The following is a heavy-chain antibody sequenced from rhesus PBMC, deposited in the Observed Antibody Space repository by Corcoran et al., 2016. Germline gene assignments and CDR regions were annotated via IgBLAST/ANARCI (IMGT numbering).Heavy chain of an antibody. CDR3: AREGGWDSNYFGFYFDY. CDR1: GGSISDSYR. V-gene: IGHV4S10*01. CDR2: IVGIRST. D-gene: IGHD4-23*01. J-gene: IGHJ4*01. Sequence: QVQLQESGPGVVKPSETLSLTCAVSGGSISDSYRWSWIRQPPGKGLEGIGSIVGIRSTNTNPPPTSRVTISKDTSKKQFSLKLTSVTAADTAVYYCAREGGWDSNYFGFYFDYWGQGVLVTVSS.